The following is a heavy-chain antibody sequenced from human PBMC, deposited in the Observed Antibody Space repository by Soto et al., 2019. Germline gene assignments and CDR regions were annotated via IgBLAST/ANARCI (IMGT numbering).Heavy chain of an antibody. D-gene: IGHD2-15*01. CDR1: GFTFSSYA. CDR3: AKDKYCSGGSCHSRR. J-gene: IGHJ4*01. CDR2: ISGSGGST. V-gene: IGHV3-23*01. Sequence: GGSLRLSCAASGFTFSSYAMSWVRQAPGKGLEWVSAISGSGGSTYYADSVKGRFTISRDNSKNTLYLQMNSLRAEDTAAYYCAKDKYCSGGSCHSRRWGHGTLVTVPS.